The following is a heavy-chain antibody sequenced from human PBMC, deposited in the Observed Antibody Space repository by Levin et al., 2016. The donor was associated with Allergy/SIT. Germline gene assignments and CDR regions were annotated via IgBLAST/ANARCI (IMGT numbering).Heavy chain of an antibody. CDR2: INSDGSST. Sequence: GESLKISCAASGFTFSSYWMHWVRQAPGKGLVWVSRINSDGSSTSYADSVKGRFTISRDNAKNTLYLQMNSLRAEDTAVYYCARVGYCSSTSCYKKRGYYYYYMDVWGKGTTVTVSS. V-gene: IGHV3-74*01. J-gene: IGHJ6*03. D-gene: IGHD2-2*02. CDR1: GFTFSSYW. CDR3: ARVGYCSSTSCYKKRGYYYYYMDV.